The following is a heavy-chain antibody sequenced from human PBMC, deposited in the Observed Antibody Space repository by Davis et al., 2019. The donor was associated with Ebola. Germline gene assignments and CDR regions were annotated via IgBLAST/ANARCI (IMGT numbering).Heavy chain of an antibody. Sequence: PGGSLRLSCAASGFTFSCYGIHWVRQAPGKGLEWVAFIRYDGSNKHYADSVKGRFTTSRDNSKNTLYLQMNSLRAEDTAVYYCAKVYEAYCGGDCYSQFEYWGQGTLVTVSS. CDR1: GFTFSCYG. CDR2: IRYDGSNK. CDR3: AKVYEAYCGGDCYSQFEY. V-gene: IGHV3-30*02. D-gene: IGHD2-21*02. J-gene: IGHJ4*02.